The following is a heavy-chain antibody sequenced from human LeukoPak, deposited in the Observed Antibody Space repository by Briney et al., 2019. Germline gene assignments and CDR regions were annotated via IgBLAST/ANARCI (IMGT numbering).Heavy chain of an antibody. V-gene: IGHV3-7*03. Sequence: GGSLRLSCAASGFTSRRYWMSWVRQAPGKGLEWVADINQGGSETYYADSVKGRFTISRDNSKNSLYLQMNSLRAEDTAVYYCAGGGGSGSYYTDYYYYYMDVWGKGSTVTV. CDR1: GFTSRRYW. CDR3: AGGGGSGSYYTDYYYYYMDV. D-gene: IGHD3-10*01. J-gene: IGHJ6*03. CDR2: INQGGSET.